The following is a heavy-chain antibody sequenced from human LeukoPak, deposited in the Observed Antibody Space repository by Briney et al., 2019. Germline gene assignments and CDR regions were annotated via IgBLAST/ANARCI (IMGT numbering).Heavy chain of an antibody. D-gene: IGHD6-13*01. CDR2: ISSNGGST. Sequence: PGGSLRLSCVASGCTFSSYDIIWVRQAPGKGLEYVSAISSNGGSTYYADSVKGRFTISRDNSKNTLYLQMSSLRAEDTAVYYCVKLNRIAGDFDYWGQGTLVTVSS. V-gene: IGHV3-64D*06. CDR1: GCTFSSYD. CDR3: VKLNRIAGDFDY. J-gene: IGHJ4*02.